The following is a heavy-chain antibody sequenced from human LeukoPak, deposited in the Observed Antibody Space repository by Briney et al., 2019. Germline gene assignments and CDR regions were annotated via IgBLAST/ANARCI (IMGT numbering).Heavy chain of an antibody. CDR1: GFTFSSYG. D-gene: IGHD2-21*02. CDR2: IRYDGSNK. J-gene: IGHJ4*02. V-gene: IGHV3-30*02. Sequence: GGSLRLSCAASGFTFSSYGMHWVRQAPGKGLEWVAFIRYDGSNKYYADSVKGRFTISRDNSKNTLYLQMNSLRAEDTAVYYCAKVKAVTDYYFDYWGQGTLVTVSS. CDR3: AKVKAVTDYYFDY.